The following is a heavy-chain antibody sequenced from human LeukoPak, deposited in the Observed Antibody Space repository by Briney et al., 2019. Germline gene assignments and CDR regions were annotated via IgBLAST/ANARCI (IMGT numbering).Heavy chain of an antibody. D-gene: IGHD1-26*01. CDR1: GFTFSSYG. Sequence: GRSLRLSCAASGFTFSSYGMHWVRQAPGKGLEWVAVISYDGSNKYYADSVKGRFTISRDNSKNTLYLQMNSLRAEDTAVYYCAKDLGIAGAMGGVGYYYYDGMDVWGQGTTVTVSS. J-gene: IGHJ6*02. CDR2: ISYDGSNK. V-gene: IGHV3-30*18. CDR3: AKDLGIAGAMGGVGYYYYDGMDV.